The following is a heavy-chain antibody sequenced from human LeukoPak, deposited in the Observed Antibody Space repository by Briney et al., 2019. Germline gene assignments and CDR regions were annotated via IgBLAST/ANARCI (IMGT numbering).Heavy chain of an antibody. CDR1: GFTFSSYA. J-gene: IGHJ4*02. CDR2: ISGSGGST. CDR3: AKDQHDFWSGYSPFGY. V-gene: IGHV3-23*01. Sequence: PGGSLRLSCAASGFTFSSYAMSWVRQAPGKGLEWVSAISGSGGSTYYADSVKGRFTISRDNSKNTLYLQMNSLRAEDTAVYYCAKDQHDFWSGYSPFGYWGQGTLVTVSS. D-gene: IGHD3-3*01.